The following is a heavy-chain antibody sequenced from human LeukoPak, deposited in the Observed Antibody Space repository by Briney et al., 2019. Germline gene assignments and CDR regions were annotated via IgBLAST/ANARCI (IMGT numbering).Heavy chain of an antibody. Sequence: SETLSLTCAVYGGSFSGYYWSWIRQPPGKGLEWIGEINHSGSTNYNPSLKSRVTISVDTSKNQFSLKLSSVTAADTAVYYCARVGEIQLWLGRYFDLCGRGTLVTVSS. J-gene: IGHJ2*01. CDR1: GGSFSGYY. CDR3: ARVGEIQLWLGRYFDL. CDR2: INHSGST. D-gene: IGHD5-18*01. V-gene: IGHV4-34*01.